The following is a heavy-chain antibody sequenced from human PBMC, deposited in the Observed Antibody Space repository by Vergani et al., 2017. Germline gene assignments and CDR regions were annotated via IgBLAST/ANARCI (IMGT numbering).Heavy chain of an antibody. CDR2: ISSSSSYI. Sequence: EVQLVESGGGLVKPGGSLRPSGAASGSTLSSSSLNWVRQVPGKGLEWVSSISSSSSYIYYANSVKGRFTISRDNAKKSLYLQMNSLRAEDTAVYYCARSRLAGITMVRGVIGYWGQGTLVTVSS. V-gene: IGHV3-21*01. J-gene: IGHJ4*02. CDR1: GSTLSSSS. D-gene: IGHD3-10*01. CDR3: ARSRLAGITMVRGVIGY.